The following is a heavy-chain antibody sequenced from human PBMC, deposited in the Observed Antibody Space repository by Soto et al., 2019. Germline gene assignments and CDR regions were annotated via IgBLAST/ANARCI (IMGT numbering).Heavy chain of an antibody. CDR2: IFYSGNT. CDR1: GDSISTSTYY. D-gene: IGHD5-12*01. V-gene: IGHV4-39*01. Sequence: PSETLSLTCTVSGDSISTSTYYWGWIRQPPGKGLEWIGSIFYSGNTYYNPSLKSRVTISMDTSKNQFSLKLISVTAADTAVYYCARHPYSGYDFDYWGQGTLVTVSS. CDR3: ARHPYSGYDFDY. J-gene: IGHJ4*02.